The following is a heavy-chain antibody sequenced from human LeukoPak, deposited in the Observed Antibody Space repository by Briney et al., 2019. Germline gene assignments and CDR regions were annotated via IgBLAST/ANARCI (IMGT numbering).Heavy chain of an antibody. J-gene: IGHJ3*02. D-gene: IGHD6-19*01. CDR1: GDSVSNRRAA. CDR2: TFYRSKWSN. V-gene: IGHV6-1*01. CDR3: ASERNSGWGAFDI. Sequence: SQTLSLTCAISGDSVSNRRAAWNWIRLSPERGLEWLGRTFYRSKWSNDYAVSVKSRITINPDTSKNQFSLQLNSMTPEDTAVYYCASERNSGWGAFDIWGQGTMVTVSS.